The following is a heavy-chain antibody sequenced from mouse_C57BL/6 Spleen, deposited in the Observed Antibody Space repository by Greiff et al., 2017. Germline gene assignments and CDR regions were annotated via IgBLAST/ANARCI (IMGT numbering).Heavy chain of an antibody. CDR1: GFTFTDYY. J-gene: IGHJ1*03. CDR3: ARWNGYYHFDV. Sequence: EVKLVESGGGLVQPGGSLSLSCAASGFTFTDYYMSWVRQPPGKALEWLGFIRNKANGYTTEYSASLKGRFTISRDNSQSILYLQMNALRAEDSATYYCARWNGYYHFDVWGTGTTVTVSS. CDR2: IRNKANGYTT. V-gene: IGHV7-3*01. D-gene: IGHD2-3*01.